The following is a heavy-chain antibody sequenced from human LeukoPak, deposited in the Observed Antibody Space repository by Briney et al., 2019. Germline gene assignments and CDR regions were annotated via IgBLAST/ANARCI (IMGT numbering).Heavy chain of an antibody. J-gene: IGHJ6*04. D-gene: IGHD3-10*01. Sequence: PGGSLRLSCAAPGFTVSSNYMSWVRQAPGKGLEWVSVIYSGGSTYYADSVKGRFTISRDNSKNTLYLQMNSLRAEDTAVYYCARDSAYYGSGSPYYYGMDVWGKGTTVTVSS. CDR1: GFTVSSNY. V-gene: IGHV3-53*01. CDR3: ARDSAYYGSGSPYYYGMDV. CDR2: IYSGGST.